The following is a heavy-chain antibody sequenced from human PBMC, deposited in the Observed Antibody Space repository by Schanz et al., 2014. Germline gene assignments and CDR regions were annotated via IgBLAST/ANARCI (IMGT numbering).Heavy chain of an antibody. CDR2: IYLSDGST. CDR3: AFDRDDAYDI. CDR1: GYTFTRSG. D-gene: IGHD3-9*01. V-gene: IGHV1-46*01. J-gene: IGHJ3*02. Sequence: QVQLVQSGGEVKTPGASVKVSCKASGYTFTRSGIIWVRQAPGQGLEWMGRIYLSDGSTRYAQKFQGRVTVTRDTSTTTVYMDLSSLISEDTAVYYCAFDRDDAYDIWGQGTTVTVSS.